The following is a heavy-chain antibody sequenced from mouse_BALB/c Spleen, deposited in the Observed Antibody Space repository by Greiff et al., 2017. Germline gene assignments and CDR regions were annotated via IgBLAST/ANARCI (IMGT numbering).Heavy chain of an antibody. CDR3: ARSPYYYGSSFYAMDY. CDR1: GYTFTSYW. J-gene: IGHJ4*01. V-gene: IGHV1S81*02. CDR2: INPSNGRT. D-gene: IGHD1-1*01. Sequence: QVQLQQPGAELVKPGASVKLSCKASGYTFTSYWMHWVKQRPGQGLEWIGEINPSNGRTNYNEKFKSKATLTVDKSSSTAYMQLSSLTSEDSAVYYCARSPYYYGSSFYAMDYWGQGTSVTVSS.